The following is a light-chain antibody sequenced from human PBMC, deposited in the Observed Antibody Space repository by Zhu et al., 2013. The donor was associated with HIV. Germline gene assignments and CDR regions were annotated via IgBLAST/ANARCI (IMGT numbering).Light chain of an antibody. Sequence: ETVMTQSPATLSVSLGERATLSCRASQSLGNNIAWYQQKPGQAPRLVIYDASNRATGIPARFSGRGSGTDFTLTISRLEPEDFAVYYCQQYGNSPPYSFGQGTKLEIK. CDR3: QQYGNSPPYS. J-gene: IGKJ2*03. CDR1: QSLGNN. CDR2: DAS. V-gene: IGKV3-11*01.